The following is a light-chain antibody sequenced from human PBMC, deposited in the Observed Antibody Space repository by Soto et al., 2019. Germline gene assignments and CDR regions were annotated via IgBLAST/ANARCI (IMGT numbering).Light chain of an antibody. V-gene: IGKV1-39*01. CDR2: AAS. Sequence: DIQMTQSPSSLSASVGDRVTITCRASQSISSYLNWYQQKPGKAPKLLIYAASSLQSGVPSRFSGSGFGTDFTLTISSLQPEDFATYYCQQSYSTPPTFGGGTKVDIK. CDR3: QQSYSTPPT. J-gene: IGKJ4*01. CDR1: QSISSY.